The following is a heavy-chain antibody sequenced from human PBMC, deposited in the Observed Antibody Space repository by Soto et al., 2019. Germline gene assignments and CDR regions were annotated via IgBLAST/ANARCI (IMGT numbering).Heavy chain of an antibody. Sequence: QVQLVESGGGVVQPGRSLRLSCAASGFIFSSCGMHWVRQAPGKGLEWVAVIWHDGSNKYYADSVKGRFTISRDTSKNTVYLQMNSLRAERPSPYFSALDPAPEGYFDYWGQGTLVTVSS. D-gene: IGHD6-25*01. CDR2: IWHDGSNK. CDR3: ALDPAPEGYFDY. J-gene: IGHJ4*02. CDR1: GFIFSSCG. V-gene: IGHV3-33*01.